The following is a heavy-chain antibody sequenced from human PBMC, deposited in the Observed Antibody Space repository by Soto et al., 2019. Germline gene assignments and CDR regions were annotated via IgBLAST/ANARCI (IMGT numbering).Heavy chain of an antibody. CDR1: GGSIASPNW. CDR3: ASLSGTTFDFDY. J-gene: IGHJ4*02. V-gene: IGHV4-4*02. Sequence: SETLSLTCAVSGGSIASPNWWCWLRQAPGKGLEWIGEIYHSGSTNYNPSLKSRLTISVNKSRNQFYLRLNSVTAADTAVYYCASLSGTTFDFDYWGRGTLVTVSS. D-gene: IGHD1-1*01. CDR2: IYHSGST.